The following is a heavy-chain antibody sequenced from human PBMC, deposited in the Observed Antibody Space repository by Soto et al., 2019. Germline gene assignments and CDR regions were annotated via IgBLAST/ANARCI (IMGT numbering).Heavy chain of an antibody. D-gene: IGHD2-15*01. CDR1: GFTLYRYG. J-gene: IGHJ4*02. V-gene: IGHV1-18*01. CDR2: ISAYNGNT. CDR3: MMGECSGGSCPTPFDY. Sequence: VKGSCKASGFTLYRYGIRWVRQAPGQGLEWMGWISAYNGNTNYAQKLQGRVTMTTDTSTRTAYMEMRSLRSDDKEVYYCMMGECSGGSCPTPFDYWCQGILVTVS.